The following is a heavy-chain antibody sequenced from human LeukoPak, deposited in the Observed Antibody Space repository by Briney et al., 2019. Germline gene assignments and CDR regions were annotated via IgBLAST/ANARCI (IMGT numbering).Heavy chain of an antibody. D-gene: IGHD3-10*01. Sequence: GGSLRLSCAASGFTFSSYAMSWVRQAPGKGLEWVSAISGSGGSTYYADSVKGRFTISRDNSKNTLYLQMNSLRADDTAVYYCVYYYGSGSYRPLDYWGQGTLVTVSS. V-gene: IGHV3-23*01. CDR2: ISGSGGST. CDR1: GFTFSSYA. CDR3: VYYYGSGSYRPLDY. J-gene: IGHJ4*02.